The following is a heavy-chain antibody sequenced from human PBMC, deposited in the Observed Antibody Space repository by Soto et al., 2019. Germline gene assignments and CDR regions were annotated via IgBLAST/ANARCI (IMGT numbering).Heavy chain of an antibody. J-gene: IGHJ3*02. CDR3: ARDLVAKDAFDI. CDR1: GFTLSSFW. V-gene: IGHV3-74*01. Sequence: EVQLVESGGGLVQPGGSLRLSCAASGFTLSSFWIHWFRQAPGKGLVCVSRINSDGTNTRYADSVRGRFTISRDNAKDTLYLQMNSLRAEDTSVYYCARDLVAKDAFDIWGQGTMVTVSS. CDR2: INSDGTNT. D-gene: IGHD2-8*02.